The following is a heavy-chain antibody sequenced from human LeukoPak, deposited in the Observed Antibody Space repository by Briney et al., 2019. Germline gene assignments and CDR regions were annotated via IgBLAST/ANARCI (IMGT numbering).Heavy chain of an antibody. Sequence: GASVKVSCKASGYTFTSYDINWVRQATGQGLEWMGWMNPNSGSTGYAQKFQGRVTITGNTSISTAYMELSGLRSEDTAVYYCARGRSTGYHYYFEYWGQGTLVTVSS. CDR1: GYTFTSYD. J-gene: IGHJ4*02. CDR3: ARGRSTGYHYYFEY. V-gene: IGHV1-8*03. CDR2: MNPNSGST. D-gene: IGHD5-12*01.